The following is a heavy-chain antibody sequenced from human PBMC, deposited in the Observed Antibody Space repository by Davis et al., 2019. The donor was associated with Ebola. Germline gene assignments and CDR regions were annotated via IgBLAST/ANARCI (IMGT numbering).Heavy chain of an antibody. CDR1: GFTFSSYS. CDR2: NGSSTGSK. Sequence: GGSLRLSCAASGFTFSSYSMNWVRQAPGKGLEWISYNGSSTGSKYYADSVKYADSVRGRFTISRDNAKNSLYLQMNSLRAEDTAVYYCAKAPVRFLEWFTTDYWGKGTLVTVSS. D-gene: IGHD3-3*01. J-gene: IGHJ4*02. V-gene: IGHV3-48*04. CDR3: AKAPVRFLEWFTTDY.